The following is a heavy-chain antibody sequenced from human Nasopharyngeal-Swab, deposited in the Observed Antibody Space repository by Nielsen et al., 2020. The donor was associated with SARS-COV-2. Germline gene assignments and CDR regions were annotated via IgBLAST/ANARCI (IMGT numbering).Heavy chain of an antibody. J-gene: IGHJ4*02. CDR1: GGSFSGYY. CDR2: INHSGST. CDR3: ARGFRGTMVRGVYDY. Sequence: SETLSLTCAVYGGSFSGYYWSWIRQPPGKGLEWIGEINHSGSTNYNPSLKSRVTISVDTPKNQFSLKLSSVTAADTAVYYCARGFRGTMVRGVYDYWGQGTLVTVSS. D-gene: IGHD3-10*01. V-gene: IGHV4-34*01.